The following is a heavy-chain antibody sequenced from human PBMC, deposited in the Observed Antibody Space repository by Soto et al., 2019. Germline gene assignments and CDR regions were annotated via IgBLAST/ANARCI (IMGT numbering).Heavy chain of an antibody. D-gene: IGHD3-22*01. CDR1: GFTVRSNY. CDR3: ASFNDHYYDSSGYFLPL. V-gene: IGHV3-53*01. Sequence: PGGSLRLSCAASGFTVRSNYMSWVRQAPGKGLEWVSVIYSGGTTYYADSVKGRFTISRDNSKNTLYLQMNSLRAEDTAVYYCASFNDHYYDSSGYFLPLWGQGTMVTV. J-gene: IGHJ3*01. CDR2: IYSGGTT.